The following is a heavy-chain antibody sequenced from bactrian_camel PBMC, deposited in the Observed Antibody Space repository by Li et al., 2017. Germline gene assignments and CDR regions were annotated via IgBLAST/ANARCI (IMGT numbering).Heavy chain of an antibody. CDR2: IDSDGIT. D-gene: IGHD4*01. Sequence: HVQLVESGGGSVQAGGSLRLSCVASGATQDIGCMGWFRQVPGLEREGIGSIDSDGITTYADSLKARFTISRDNAKNTVILEMNSLKSEDTALYYCATHGASEAKEYTHWGQGTQVTVS. CDR3: ATHGASEAKEYTH. J-gene: IGHJ4*01. V-gene: IGHV3S53*01. CDR1: GATQDIGC.